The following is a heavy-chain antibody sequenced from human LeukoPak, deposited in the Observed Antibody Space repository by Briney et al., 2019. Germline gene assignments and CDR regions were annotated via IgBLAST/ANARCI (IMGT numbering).Heavy chain of an antibody. Sequence: PSETLSLTCTVSGGSISSYYWSWIRQPPGKGLEWIGYIYYSGSTNYNPSLKSRVTISVDTSKNQFSLKLSSVTAADTAVYYCARAEGGYNLYYYGMDVWGQGTTVTVSS. D-gene: IGHD5-24*01. V-gene: IGHV4-59*08. CDR1: GGSISSYY. CDR3: ARAEGGYNLYYYGMDV. J-gene: IGHJ6*02. CDR2: IYYSGST.